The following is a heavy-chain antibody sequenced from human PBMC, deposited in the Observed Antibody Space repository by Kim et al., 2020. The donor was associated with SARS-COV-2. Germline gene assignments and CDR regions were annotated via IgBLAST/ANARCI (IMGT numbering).Heavy chain of an antibody. CDR2: ISSNGGST. CDR3: VKSLSGWHLQPPFDY. V-gene: IGHV3-64D*06. Sequence: GGSLRLSCSASGFTFSSYAMHWVRQAPGKGLEYVSAISSNGGSTYYADSVKGRFTISRDNSKNTLYLQMSSLRAEDTSGYYCVKSLSGWHLQPPFDYWGQGTLVTVSS. D-gene: IGHD6-19*01. CDR1: GFTFSSYA. J-gene: IGHJ4*02.